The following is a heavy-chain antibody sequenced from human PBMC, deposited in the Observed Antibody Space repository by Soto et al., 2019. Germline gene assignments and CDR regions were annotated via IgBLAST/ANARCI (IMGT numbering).Heavy chain of an antibody. CDR2: INPNSGGT. V-gene: IGHV1-2*04. CDR3: AREQNTLYGDYHDRIFDY. CDR1: GYTFTGYY. J-gene: IGHJ4*02. D-gene: IGHD4-17*01. Sequence: ASVKVSCKASGYTFTGYYMHWVRQAPGQGLEWMGWINPNSGGTNYAQKFQGWVTMTRDTSISTAYMELSRLRSDDTAVYYCAREQNTLYGDYHDRIFDYWGQGTLVPVSS.